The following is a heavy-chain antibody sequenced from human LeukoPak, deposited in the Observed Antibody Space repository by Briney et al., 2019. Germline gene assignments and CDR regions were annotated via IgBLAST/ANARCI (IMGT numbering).Heavy chain of an antibody. CDR1: GGSISSYY. V-gene: IGHV4-59*01. D-gene: IGHD2-15*01. CDR3: ARGLLPFDY. Sequence: SETLSLTYTVSGGSISSYYWSWIRQPPGKGLEWIGYIYYSGSTNYNPSLKSRVTISVDTSKNQFSLKLSSVTAADTAVYYCARGLLPFDYWGQGALVTVSS. CDR2: IYYSGST. J-gene: IGHJ4*02.